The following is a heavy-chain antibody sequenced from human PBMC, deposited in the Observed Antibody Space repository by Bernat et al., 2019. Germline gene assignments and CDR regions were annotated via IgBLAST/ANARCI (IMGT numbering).Heavy chain of an antibody. J-gene: IGHJ5*02. CDR1: GFNFSGSA. CDR3: TSPDPFGERSFDP. D-gene: IGHD3-10*01. CDR2: IRSKANSYAT. V-gene: IGHV3-73*01. Sequence: EVQLVESGGGLVQPGGSLKLSCAASGFNFSGSAMHWVRQASGKGLEWVGRIRSKANSYATAYTASVKGRFTISRDDSKNTAYLQMNSLKTEDTAVYYCTSPDPFGERSFDPWGQGTLVTVSS.